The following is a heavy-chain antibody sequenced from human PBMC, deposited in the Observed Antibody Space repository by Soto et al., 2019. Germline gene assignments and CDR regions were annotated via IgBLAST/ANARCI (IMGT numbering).Heavy chain of an antibody. V-gene: IGHV4-59*08. CDR3: ATQGFGTLHALVDV. J-gene: IGHJ6*02. D-gene: IGHD1-7*01. CDR2: ISYSGHT. Sequence: QVRLQESGPVLVKPSETLSVTCTVSGGSITSITNHYCSWIRQPPGKGLEWIGYISYSGHTSYNPSLKSRVILSVDPSKNHVSLNLPSVTAADTAVYYGATQGFGTLHALVDVWGQGTTVTVSS. CDR1: GGSITSITNHY.